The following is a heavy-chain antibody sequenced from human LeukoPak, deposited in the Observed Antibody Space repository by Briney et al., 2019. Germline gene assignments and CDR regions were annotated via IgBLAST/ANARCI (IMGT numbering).Heavy chain of an antibody. CDR3: AKVGGIVATTADHFDY. D-gene: IGHD5-12*01. V-gene: IGHV3-23*01. J-gene: IGHJ4*02. Sequence: QTGGSLRLSCAASGFTFSSYAMSWVRQARGKGLEGVSAISGSGGSTYYAAPVKGRFTISRDNSKNTLYLQMHSLRAEDTAVYYCAKVGGIVATTADHFDYWGQGTLVTVSS. CDR1: GFTFSSYA. CDR2: ISGSGGST.